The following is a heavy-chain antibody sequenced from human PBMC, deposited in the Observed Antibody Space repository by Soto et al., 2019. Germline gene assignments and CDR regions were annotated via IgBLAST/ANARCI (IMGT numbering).Heavy chain of an antibody. CDR1: GGTFSSYA. J-gene: IGHJ4*02. CDR2: IIPIFGTA. Sequence: EASVKVSCKATGGTFSSYAISWVRQAPGQGLEWMGGIIPIFGTANYAQKFQGRVTITADESTSTAYMELSSLRSEDTAVYYCAGAGYSYDADYWGQGTLVTVSS. V-gene: IGHV1-69*13. D-gene: IGHD5-18*01. CDR3: AGAGYSYDADY.